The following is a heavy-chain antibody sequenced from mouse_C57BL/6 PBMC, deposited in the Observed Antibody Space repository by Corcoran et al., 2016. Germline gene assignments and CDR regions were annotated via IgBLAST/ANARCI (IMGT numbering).Heavy chain of an antibody. Sequence: EVQLQQSGPELVKPGASVKISCKASGYTFTDYYMNWVKQSHGKSLEWIGDINPNNGGTSYNQKFKGKATLTVDKSSSTAYMELRSLTSEDSAGYYCARDGSSYYFDYWGQGTTLTVSS. V-gene: IGHV1-26*01. D-gene: IGHD1-1*01. J-gene: IGHJ2*01. CDR3: ARDGSSYYFDY. CDR1: GYTFTDYY. CDR2: INPNNGGT.